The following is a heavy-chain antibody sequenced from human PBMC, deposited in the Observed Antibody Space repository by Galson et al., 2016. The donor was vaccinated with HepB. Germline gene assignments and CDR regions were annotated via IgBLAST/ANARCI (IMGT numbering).Heavy chain of an antibody. CDR1: GGSISSSSYY. Sequence: DPLSLTCTVSGGSISSSSYYWGWIRQPPGKGLEWIGSIYYSGSTYYNPSLKSRVTISVDTSKNQFSLKLSSVTAADTAVYYCARRPSGSYYRASFDYWGQGTLVTVSS. V-gene: IGHV4-39*01. J-gene: IGHJ4*02. CDR2: IYYSGST. CDR3: ARRPSGSYYRASFDY. D-gene: IGHD1-26*01.